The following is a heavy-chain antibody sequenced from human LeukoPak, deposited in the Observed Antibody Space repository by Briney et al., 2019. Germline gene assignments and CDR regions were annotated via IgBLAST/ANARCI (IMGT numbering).Heavy chain of an antibody. V-gene: IGHV1-8*02. Sequence: ASVKVSCKASGYTFTGYYMHWVRQAPGQGLEWMGWMNPNSGNTGYAQKFQGRVTMTRNTSISTAYMELSSLRSEDTAVYYCARSGPTKYDFWSGYPSFNFDYWGQGTLVTVSS. CDR3: ARSGPTKYDFWSGYPSFNFDY. J-gene: IGHJ4*02. D-gene: IGHD3-3*01. CDR1: GYTFTGYY. CDR2: MNPNSGNT.